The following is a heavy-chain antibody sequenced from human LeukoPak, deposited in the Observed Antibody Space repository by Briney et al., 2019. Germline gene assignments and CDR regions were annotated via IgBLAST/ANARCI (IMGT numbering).Heavy chain of an antibody. CDR1: GGSISSSSYY. D-gene: IGHD3-16*02. V-gene: IGHV4-39*07. CDR2: IYYSGST. J-gene: IGHJ5*02. CDR3: ARDHMITFGGVISWFDP. Sequence: SETLSLTCTVSGGSISSSSYYWGWIRQPPGKGLEWIGSIYYSGSTYYNPSLKSRVTISVDTSKNQFSLKLSSVTAADTAVYYCARDHMITFGGVISWFDPWGQGTLVTVSS.